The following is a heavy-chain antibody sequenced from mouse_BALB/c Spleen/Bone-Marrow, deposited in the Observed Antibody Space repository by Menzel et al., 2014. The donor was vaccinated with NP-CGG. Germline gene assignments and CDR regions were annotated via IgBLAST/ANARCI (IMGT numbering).Heavy chain of an antibody. CDR1: GYTFTSYY. D-gene: IGHD2-4*01. CDR2: IYPGDGST. J-gene: IGHJ3*01. Sequence: VQGVESGPELVKPGASVKMSCKASGYTFTSYYIHWVKQRPGQGLEWTGWIYPGDGSTKYNEKFKGKTTLTADKSSSTVYMLLSSLTSEDSAIYFCARDDYGYWGQGTLVTVSA. CDR3: ARDDYGY. V-gene: IGHV1S56*01.